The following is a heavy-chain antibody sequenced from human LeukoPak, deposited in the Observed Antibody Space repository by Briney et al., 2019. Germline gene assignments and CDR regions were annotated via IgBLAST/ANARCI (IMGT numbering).Heavy chain of an antibody. CDR1: GGTFSSYA. D-gene: IGHD3-22*01. J-gene: IGHJ5*02. CDR2: IIPIFGTA. CDR3: ARPHRITMIVPGYXXFDP. Sequence: SVKVSCKASGGTFSSYAISWVRQAPGQGLEWMGGIIPIFGTANYAQKFQGRVTITADESTSTAYMELSSLRSEDTAVYYCARPHRITMIVPGYXXFDPWGQGXLVTXSS. V-gene: IGHV1-69*01.